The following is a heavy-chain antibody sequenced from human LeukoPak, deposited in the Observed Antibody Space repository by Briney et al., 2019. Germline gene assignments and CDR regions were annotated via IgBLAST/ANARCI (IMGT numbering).Heavy chain of an antibody. D-gene: IGHD6-19*01. CDR2: IYYSGST. V-gene: IGHV4-59*01. Sequence: SETLSLTCTVSGGSISSYYWSWIRQPPGKGLEWIGYIYYSGSTNYNPSLKSRVTISVDTSKNQFSLKLSSVTAADTAVYYCARVAGTGYYYYYMDVWGKGTTVTVSS. J-gene: IGHJ6*03. CDR1: GGSISSYY. CDR3: ARVAGTGYYYYYMDV.